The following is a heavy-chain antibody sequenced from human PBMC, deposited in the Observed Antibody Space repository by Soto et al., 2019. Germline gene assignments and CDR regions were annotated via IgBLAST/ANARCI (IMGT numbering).Heavy chain of an antibody. J-gene: IGHJ4*02. V-gene: IGHV4-31*03. CDR1: GGSISGGTYY. CDR3: ARDASGSYSPGFDF. D-gene: IGHD3-10*01. Sequence: SETLSLTCTVSGGSISGGTYYWSWIRQHPGKGLEWIGYISYRGTTYYNPSLKSRVTISQDMSENQFSLKLTSVTAADTAVYFCARDASGSYSPGFDFWGQGTLVTVSS. CDR2: ISYRGTT.